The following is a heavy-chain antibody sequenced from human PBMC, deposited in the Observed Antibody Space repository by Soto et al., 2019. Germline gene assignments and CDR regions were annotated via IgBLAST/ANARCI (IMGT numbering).Heavy chain of an antibody. Sequence: SGKVSFKASGGTFSTHAISWVRQAPGQGLEWMGGIIPIFGTANYAQKFQGRVTITADKSTSTAYMEVRSLRSEDTAVYYCARGWETVGTTTPFAYWGQGTLVTVSS. D-gene: IGHD1-26*01. CDR3: ARGWETVGTTTPFAY. V-gene: IGHV1-69*06. CDR1: GGTFSTHA. J-gene: IGHJ4*02. CDR2: IIPIFGTA.